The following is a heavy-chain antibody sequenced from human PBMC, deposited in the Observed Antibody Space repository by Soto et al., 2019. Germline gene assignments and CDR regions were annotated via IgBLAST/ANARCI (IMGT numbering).Heavy chain of an antibody. V-gene: IGHV1-69*06. J-gene: IGHJ6*02. CDR2: IIPIFGTA. D-gene: IGHD4-17*01. Sequence: ASVKVSCKASGGTFSSYAISWVRQAPGQGLEWMGGIIPIFGTANYAQKFQGRVTITADKSTSTAYMELSSLRSEDTAVYYCARSDYGDYDPNYYYYYGMDVWGQGTTVTVLL. CDR1: GGTFSSYA. CDR3: ARSDYGDYDPNYYYYYGMDV.